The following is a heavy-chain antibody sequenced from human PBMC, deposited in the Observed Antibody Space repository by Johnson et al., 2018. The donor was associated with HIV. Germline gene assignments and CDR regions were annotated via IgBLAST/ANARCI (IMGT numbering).Heavy chain of an antibody. D-gene: IGHD3-16*01. J-gene: IGHJ3*02. V-gene: IGHV3-74*01. Sequence: VQLVESGGGVVQPGRSLRLSCAASGFTFSSYWMHWVRQAPGKGLVWVSRINSDGSSTSYADSVKGRFTISRDNAKNSLYLQMNSLRAEDTAVYYCARDGGVSDAFDIWGQGTMVTVSS. CDR3: ARDGGVSDAFDI. CDR2: INSDGSST. CDR1: GFTFSSYW.